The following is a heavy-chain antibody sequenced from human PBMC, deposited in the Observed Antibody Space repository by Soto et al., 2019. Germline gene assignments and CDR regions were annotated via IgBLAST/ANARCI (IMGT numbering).Heavy chain of an antibody. J-gene: IGHJ3*02. Sequence: SETLSLTCAVSGYSISSGYYWGWIRQPPGKGLEWIGSIYHSGSTYYNPSLKSRFTISVDTSKNPFSLKLSSVTAEDTAVYYCARLPPKRYCSSTSCYTGAFDIWGQGTMVTVSS. CDR2: IYHSGST. D-gene: IGHD2-2*02. V-gene: IGHV4-38-2*01. CDR1: GYSISSGYY. CDR3: ARLPPKRYCSSTSCYTGAFDI.